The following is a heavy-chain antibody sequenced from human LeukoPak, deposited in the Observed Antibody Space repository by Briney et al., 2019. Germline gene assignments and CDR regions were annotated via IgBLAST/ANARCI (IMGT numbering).Heavy chain of an antibody. V-gene: IGHV4-39*01. J-gene: IGHJ4*02. CDR3: ARRYDFWSGYYDY. Sequence: SETLSLTCTVSGGSISSSSYYWGWIRQPPGKGLEWIGSTYYSGSTYYNPSLKSRVTISVDTSKNQFSLKLSSVTAADTAVYYCARRYDFWSGYYDYWGQGTLVTVSS. CDR1: GGSISSSSYY. CDR2: TYYSGST. D-gene: IGHD3-3*01.